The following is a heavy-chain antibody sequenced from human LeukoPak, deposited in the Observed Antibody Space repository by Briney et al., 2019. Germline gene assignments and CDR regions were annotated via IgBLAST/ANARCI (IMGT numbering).Heavy chain of an antibody. CDR1: GYTFTGYY. Sequence: RASVKVSCKASGYTFTGYYMHWVRQAPGQGLEWMGWINPNSGGTNYAQKFQGRVTMTRDTSIRTAYMELSRLRSDDTAVYYCARVRSQVRSALGYWGQGTLVTVSS. CDR2: INPNSGGT. J-gene: IGHJ4*02. V-gene: IGHV1-2*02. CDR3: ARVRSQVRSALGY. D-gene: IGHD2-15*01.